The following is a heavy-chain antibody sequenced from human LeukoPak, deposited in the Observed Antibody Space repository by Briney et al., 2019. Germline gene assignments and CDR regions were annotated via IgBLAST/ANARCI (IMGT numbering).Heavy chain of an antibody. CDR2: ISYDGSVK. Sequence: GGSLRLSCAASGFSFSSFYMHWVRQAPGKGLEWVAFISYDGSVKNFADSVKGRFTISRDNSKDTLYLQMNSLRVEDTAVYYCARELRVVRGVSFDYWGQGTLVTVSS. J-gene: IGHJ4*02. V-gene: IGHV3-30*03. CDR3: ARELRVVRGVSFDY. D-gene: IGHD3-10*01. CDR1: GFSFSSFY.